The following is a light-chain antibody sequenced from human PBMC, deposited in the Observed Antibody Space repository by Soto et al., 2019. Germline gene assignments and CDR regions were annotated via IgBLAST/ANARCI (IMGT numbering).Light chain of an antibody. CDR3: AAWDDSLSGVV. Sequence: QSVLTQPPSASGTPGQTVTISCSGSISNLGSNFVFWYQQLPGAAPKLLISRNNQRPSAVPDRFSGSKSGTSASLAISGLRSEDEADYHCAAWDDSLSGVVFGGGTKVTVL. V-gene: IGLV1-47*01. J-gene: IGLJ3*02. CDR1: ISNLGSNF. CDR2: RNN.